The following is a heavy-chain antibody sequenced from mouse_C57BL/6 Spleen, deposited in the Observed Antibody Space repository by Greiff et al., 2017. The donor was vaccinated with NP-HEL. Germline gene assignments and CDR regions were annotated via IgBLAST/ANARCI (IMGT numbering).Heavy chain of an antibody. CDR1: GYTFTSYW. D-gene: IGHD1-1*01. CDR3: ARPYYYGSRYYYAMDY. J-gene: IGHJ4*01. Sequence: QVQLQQPGAELVKPGASVKLSCKASGYTFTSYWMHWVKQRPGQGLEWIGMIHPNSGSTNYNEKFKSKATLTVDKSSSTAYMQLSSLTSEDFAVYYCARPYYYGSRYYYAMDYWGQGTSVTVSS. CDR2: IHPNSGST. V-gene: IGHV1-64*01.